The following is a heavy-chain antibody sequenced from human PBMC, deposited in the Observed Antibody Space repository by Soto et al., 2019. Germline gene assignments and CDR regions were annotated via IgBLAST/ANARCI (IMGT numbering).Heavy chain of an antibody. CDR3: ARERNAAGSDY. J-gene: IGHJ4*02. CDR1: GFTFSDFY. D-gene: IGHD1-1*01. V-gene: IGHV3-11*01. CDR2: ISSGSTNI. Sequence: QVQLVESGGGLVKPGGALRLSCAASGFTFSDFYMSWIRQAPGKGLEWISYISSGSTNIFYADSVKGRFTVSRDNAKNSVYLQMDSLRAEGTAVYYCARERNAAGSDYWGQGTLVTVSS.